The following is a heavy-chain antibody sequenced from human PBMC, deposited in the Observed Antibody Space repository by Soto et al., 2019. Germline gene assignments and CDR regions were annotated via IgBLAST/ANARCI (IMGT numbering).Heavy chain of an antibody. CDR1: GDSINSRY. J-gene: IGHJ4*02. CDR2: IDYVGST. D-gene: IGHD3-10*01. Sequence: KTSETLSLTCSVSGDSINSRYWSWIRQPPGKGLEWIDYIDYVGSTNYAPSLQSRVTMSVDTSRNQVSLKLRYVTAADTAVYYCVRQRGNHFDFWGQGTLVTVYS. CDR3: VRQRGNHFDF. V-gene: IGHV4-59*11.